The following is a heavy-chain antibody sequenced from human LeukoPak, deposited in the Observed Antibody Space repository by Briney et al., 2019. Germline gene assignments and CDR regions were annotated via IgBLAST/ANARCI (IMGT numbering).Heavy chain of an antibody. CDR1: GFTSSIYA. V-gene: IGHV3-23*01. CDR3: AKEIGYSSSWIVVLGSMDV. Sequence: GGSLRLSCAASGFTSSIYAMNWVRQAPGKGLEWVSGISGSGGSTYYADSVKDRFTISRDNSKNTPYLQMISLRGEDTAVYYCAKEIGYSSSWIVVLGSMDVWGQGTTVTVSS. D-gene: IGHD6-13*01. J-gene: IGHJ6*02. CDR2: ISGSGGST.